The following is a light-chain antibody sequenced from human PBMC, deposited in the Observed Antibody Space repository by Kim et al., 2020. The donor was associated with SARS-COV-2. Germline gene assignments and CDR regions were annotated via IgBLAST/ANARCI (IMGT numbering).Light chain of an antibody. CDR2: GKN. CDR1: SLRSYY. J-gene: IGLJ2*01. Sequence: SSELTQDPAVSVALGQTVRITCQGDSLRSYYATWYQQKPGQAPIFVIYGKNNRPSGIPDRFSGSSSGNTASLTITGTRAGDEADYYCNSRDSNDNVVFGG. V-gene: IGLV3-19*01. CDR3: NSRDSNDNVV.